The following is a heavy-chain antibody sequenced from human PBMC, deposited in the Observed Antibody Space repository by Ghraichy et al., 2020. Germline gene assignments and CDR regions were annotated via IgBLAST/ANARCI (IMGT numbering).Heavy chain of an antibody. V-gene: IGHV3-11*01. CDR2: ISSSGSTI. D-gene: IGHD2-15*01. CDR3: AREGYCSGGSCLKGAFDI. J-gene: IGHJ3*02. CDR1: GFTFSDYY. Sequence: GGSLRLSCAASGFTFSDYYMSWIRQAPGKGLEWVSYISSSGSTIYYADSVKGRFTISRDNAKNSLYLQMNSLRAEDMAVYYCAREGYCSGGSCLKGAFDIWGQGTMVTVSS.